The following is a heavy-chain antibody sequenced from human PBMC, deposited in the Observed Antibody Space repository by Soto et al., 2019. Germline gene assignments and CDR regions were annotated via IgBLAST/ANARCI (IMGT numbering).Heavy chain of an antibody. CDR1: GGTFSSYA. CDR3: ARGGGAIFGVVISHPTFDY. Sequence: ASVKVSCKASGGTFSSYAISWVRQAPGQGLEWMGGIIPIFGTANYAQKFQGRVTIKADKSTSTAYMELSSLRSEDTAVYYCARGGGAIFGVVISHPTFDYWG. V-gene: IGHV1-69*06. D-gene: IGHD3-3*01. CDR2: IIPIFGTA. J-gene: IGHJ4*01.